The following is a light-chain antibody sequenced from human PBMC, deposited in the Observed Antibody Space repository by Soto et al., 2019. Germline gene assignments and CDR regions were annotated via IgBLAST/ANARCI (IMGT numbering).Light chain of an antibody. V-gene: IGKV1-5*01. CDR2: HAS. CDR1: QTISSW. CDR3: QHYNSYGT. J-gene: IGKJ1*01. Sequence: DIQMTQSPSTLSSSVGDRVTITCRASQTISSWLAWYQQKPGKAPKLLIYHASSLETGVPSRSSGSGSGTEFTLTISSLQPDDFATYYCQHYNSYGTFGQGTKVDTK.